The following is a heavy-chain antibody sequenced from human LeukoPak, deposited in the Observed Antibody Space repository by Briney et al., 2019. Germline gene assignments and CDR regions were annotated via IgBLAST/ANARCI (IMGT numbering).Heavy chain of an antibody. J-gene: IGHJ3*02. D-gene: IGHD3-16*01. CDR1: GFTFSSYS. V-gene: IGHV4-34*01. Sequence: PGGSLRLSCAASGFTFSSYSMNWVRQAPGKGLEWIGEINHSGSTNYNPSLKSRVTISIDTSKNQFSLKLSSVTAADTAVYYCARQGYHDYVWGSYEIDIWGQGTMVTVSS. CDR2: INHSGST. CDR3: ARQGYHDYVWGSYEIDI.